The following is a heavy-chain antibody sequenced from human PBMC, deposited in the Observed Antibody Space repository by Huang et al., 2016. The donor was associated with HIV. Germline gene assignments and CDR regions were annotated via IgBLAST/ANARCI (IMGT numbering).Heavy chain of an antibody. J-gene: IGHJ4*02. Sequence: QITLKESGPTLVKPTQTLTLTCTFSGFSLTSSGVAVGWIRQPPGKALEWLALIYWDNEERFSPSLKTRLTITKGTPKNEVVLTMTNMDPVDTATYYCVHRLRYGKWYVDYWGQGVLVTVSS. V-gene: IGHV2-5*02. CDR1: GFSLTSSGVA. CDR3: VHRLRYGKWYVDY. CDR2: IYWDNEE. D-gene: IGHD6-13*01.